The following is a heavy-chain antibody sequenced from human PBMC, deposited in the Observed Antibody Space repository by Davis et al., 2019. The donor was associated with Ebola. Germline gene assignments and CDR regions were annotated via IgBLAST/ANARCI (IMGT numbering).Heavy chain of an antibody. CDR2: VDPKTGRT. V-gene: IGHV1-69-2*01. CDR1: GYTFSDYY. Sequence: AASVKVSCKASGYTFSDYYIHWVQGAPGKGLEWVGLVDPKTGRTVYAENFQDRVTISADKSTDTVYMELSSLRYEDTAVYYCATLDILTAYIPYAMDVWGQGTTVIVS. CDR3: ATLDILTAYIPYAMDV. J-gene: IGHJ6*02. D-gene: IGHD3-9*01.